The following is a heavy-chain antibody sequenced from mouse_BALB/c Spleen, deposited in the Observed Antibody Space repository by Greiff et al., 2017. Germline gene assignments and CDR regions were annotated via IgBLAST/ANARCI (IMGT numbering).Heavy chain of an antibody. J-gene: IGHJ3*01. CDR3: ARETNYYGSSEGFAY. CDR2: ISSGGST. CDR1: GFTFSSYA. D-gene: IGHD1-1*01. V-gene: IGHV5-6-5*01. Sequence: EVHLVESGGGLVKPGGSLKLSCAASGFTFSSYAMSWVRQTPEKRLEWVASISSGGSTYYPDSVKGRFTISRDNARNILYLQMSSLRSEDTAMYYCARETNYYGSSEGFAYWGQGTLVTVSA.